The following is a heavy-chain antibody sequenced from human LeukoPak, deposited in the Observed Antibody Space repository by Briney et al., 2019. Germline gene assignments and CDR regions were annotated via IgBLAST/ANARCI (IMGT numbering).Heavy chain of an antibody. CDR3: AKVVQTGNSMFDY. D-gene: IGHD2/OR15-2a*01. J-gene: IGHJ4*02. CDR2: FSETNSGI. CDR1: GFTFSSFA. V-gene: IGHV3-23*01. Sequence: GGSLRLSCAASGFTFSSFAMSWVRQAPGKGLEWVSGFSETNSGIYYADSVKGRFTISRDNSRNTLYLQMNSLGVEDTAVYFCAKVVQTGNSMFDYWGRGTLVTVSS.